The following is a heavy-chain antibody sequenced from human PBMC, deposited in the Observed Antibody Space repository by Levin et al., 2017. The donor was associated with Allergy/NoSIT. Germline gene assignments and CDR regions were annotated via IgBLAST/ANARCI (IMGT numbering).Heavy chain of an antibody. Sequence: SVKVSCKASGGTFSSYAISWVRQAPGQGLEWMGGIIPIFGTASYAQKFQGRVTITADESTSTAYIELSSLRSEDTAVYYCARCPDYNLVNWFDPWGQGTLVTVSS. CDR2: IIPIFGTA. J-gene: IGHJ5*02. V-gene: IGHV1-69*13. CDR1: GGTFSSYA. CDR3: ARCPDYNLVNWFDP. D-gene: IGHD4-11*01.